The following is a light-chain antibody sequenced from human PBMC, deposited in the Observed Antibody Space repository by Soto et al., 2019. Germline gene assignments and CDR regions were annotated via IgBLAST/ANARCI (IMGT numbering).Light chain of an antibody. CDR3: SSYRSGTTYV. Sequence: QSVLTKPPSVSGSPGQSITVSCTGTSSDVGASNYVSWYQQLPGKAPKLMIYEVTNRPSGVSNRFSGSKSGNTASLTISGLQTEDEADYYCSSYRSGTTYVFGSGTKVTVL. CDR2: EVT. J-gene: IGLJ1*01. CDR1: SSDVGASNY. V-gene: IGLV2-14*01.